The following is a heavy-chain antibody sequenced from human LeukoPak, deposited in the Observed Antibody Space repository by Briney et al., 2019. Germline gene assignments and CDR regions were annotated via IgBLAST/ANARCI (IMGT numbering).Heavy chain of an antibody. CDR3: ARNISGSHSLVY. CDR1: GYTFTTYY. CDR2: INPSGGST. Sequence: GASVTVSFKASGYTFTTYYMHWVRHAPGQGLEWMGIINPSGGSTSYAQKFQGRVTMTRDTSTSTVYMELSSLRSEDTAVYYCARNISGSHSLVYWGQGTLVTVSS. J-gene: IGHJ4*02. D-gene: IGHD1-26*01. V-gene: IGHV1-46*01.